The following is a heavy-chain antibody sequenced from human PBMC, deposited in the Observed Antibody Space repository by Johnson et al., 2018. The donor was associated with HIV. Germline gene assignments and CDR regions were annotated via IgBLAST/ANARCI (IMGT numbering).Heavy chain of an antibody. V-gene: IGHV3-30*04. D-gene: IGHD3-10*01. J-gene: IGHJ3*02. CDR2: ISYDGSNK. Sequence: QVQLVESGGGVVQPGRSLRLSCAASGFTFSSYAMHWVRQAPGKGLEWVAVISYDGSNKYYADSVKGRFTISRDNSKNTLYLQMNSLRAEDTAMYYCAKDSPGEGDAFDIWGQGTMVTVSS. CDR1: GFTFSSYA. CDR3: AKDSPGEGDAFDI.